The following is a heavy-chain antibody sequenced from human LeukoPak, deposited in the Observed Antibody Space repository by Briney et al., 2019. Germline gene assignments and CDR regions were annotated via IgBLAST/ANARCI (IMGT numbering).Heavy chain of an antibody. V-gene: IGHV3-30*02. CDR1: GFTFSSYG. CDR2: IRYDGSNK. D-gene: IGHD7-27*01. Sequence: GRSLRLSCAASGFTFSSYGMHWVRQAPGKGLEWVAFIRYDGSNKYYADSVKGRFTISRDNSKNTLYLQMNSLRAEDTAVYYCAKDLGLGTGEDAFDIWGQGTMVTVSS. CDR3: AKDLGLGTGEDAFDI. J-gene: IGHJ3*02.